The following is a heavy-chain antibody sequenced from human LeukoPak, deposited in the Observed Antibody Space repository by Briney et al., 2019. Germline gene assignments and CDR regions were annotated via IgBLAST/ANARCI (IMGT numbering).Heavy chain of an antibody. CDR1: GFTFSSYW. CDR2: IKHDGSTT. Sequence: GGSLRLSCSASGFTFSSYWMTWVRQAPGKGLEWVANIKHDGSTTYYVDSVKGRFIISRDNSKNSLFLQTESLRAEDTAVYYCARELRCFEYWGQGTLVTVSS. V-gene: IGHV3-7*01. D-gene: IGHD5-12*01. J-gene: IGHJ4*02. CDR3: ARELRCFEY.